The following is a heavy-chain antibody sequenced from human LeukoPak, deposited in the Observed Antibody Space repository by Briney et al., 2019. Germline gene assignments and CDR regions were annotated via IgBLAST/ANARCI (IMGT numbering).Heavy chain of an antibody. CDR2: IYHSGST. CDR3: ARAEMIVGNIDAFDI. Sequence: SETLSLTCTVSGYSLSSGYYWDWIRQPPGKGLEWIGSIYHSGSTYYNPSLKSRVTISVDTSKNQFSLKLNSVTAADTAVYYCARAEMIVGNIDAFDIWGQGTMVTVSS. V-gene: IGHV4-38-2*02. CDR1: GYSLSSGYY. D-gene: IGHD3-22*01. J-gene: IGHJ3*02.